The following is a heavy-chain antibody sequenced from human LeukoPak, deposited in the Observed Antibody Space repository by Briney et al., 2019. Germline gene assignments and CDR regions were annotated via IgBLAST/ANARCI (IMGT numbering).Heavy chain of an antibody. Sequence: PGGSLRLSCVASDFNVSNISMTWVRQAPGKGLEWVSYISSSGSTIYYADSVKGRFTISRDNAKNSLYLQMNSLRAGDTAVYYCASGQELYWGQRTLVTVSS. CDR1: DFNVSNIS. J-gene: IGHJ4*02. D-gene: IGHD1-26*01. V-gene: IGHV3-11*04. CDR3: ASGQELY. CDR2: ISSSGSTI.